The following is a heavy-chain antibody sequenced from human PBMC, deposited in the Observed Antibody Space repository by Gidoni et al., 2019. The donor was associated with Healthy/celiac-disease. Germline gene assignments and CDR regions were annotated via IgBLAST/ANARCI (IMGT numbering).Heavy chain of an antibody. J-gene: IGHJ4*02. Sequence: EVQLVESGGGLVQPGGSLRLSCAASGFTFSSYWMSWVRQAPGKGLEWVANIKQDGSEKYYVDSVKGRFTISRDNAKNSLYLQMNSLRAEDTAVYYCARTQTGFLEWLVPFDYWGQGTLVTVSS. D-gene: IGHD3-3*01. CDR1: GFTFSSYW. CDR2: IKQDGSEK. CDR3: ARTQTGFLEWLVPFDY. V-gene: IGHV3-7*01.